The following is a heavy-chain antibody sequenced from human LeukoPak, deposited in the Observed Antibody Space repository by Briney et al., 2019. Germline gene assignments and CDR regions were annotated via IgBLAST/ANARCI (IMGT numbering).Heavy chain of an antibody. CDR1: GFXFSNYW. V-gene: IGHV3-7*05. D-gene: IGHD2-8*01. J-gene: IGHJ4*02. Sequence: GGSLRLSCAASGFXFSNYWINWVRQAPGKGLEWVANINQDGSEKYYVDSVKGRFTISRDNAKNSLYLQMNSLRAEDTAVYYCARGPLRTDVYWGQGTLVTVSS. CDR3: ARGPLRTDVY. CDR2: INQDGSEK.